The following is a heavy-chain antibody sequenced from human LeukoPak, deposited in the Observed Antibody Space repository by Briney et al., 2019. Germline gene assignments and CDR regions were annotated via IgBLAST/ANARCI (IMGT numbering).Heavy chain of an antibody. J-gene: IGHJ4*02. Sequence: PGGSLRLSCAVSGFTFSGYYMTWIRQAPGKGLEWVSSISGSGGTIYYADSVKGRFTISRDNAKSSLVLEMNDLRADDMAVYYCARGGGGSSLLRFDSWGQGTLVTVSS. V-gene: IGHV3-11*04. D-gene: IGHD6-6*01. CDR3: ARGGGGSSLLRFDS. CDR2: ISGSGGTI. CDR1: GFTFSGYY.